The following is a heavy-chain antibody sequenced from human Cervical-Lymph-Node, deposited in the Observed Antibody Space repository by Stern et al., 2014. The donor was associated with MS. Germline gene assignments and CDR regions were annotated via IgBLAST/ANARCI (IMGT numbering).Heavy chain of an antibody. J-gene: IGHJ6*02. D-gene: IGHD3-16*01. Sequence: VQLGESGPEVKNPWSSVKVSCKASVGPFNSSAISRVRQAPGQGLEWMCGITPIFDTTNDTQKFQGRVTITADESTTTAYMELSSLRSEDTAVYFCARNQLGETNGQYYFYGMDVWGQGTTVTVSS. V-gene: IGHV1-69*01. CDR2: ITPIFDTT. CDR3: ARNQLGETNGQYYFYGMDV. CDR1: VGPFNSSA.